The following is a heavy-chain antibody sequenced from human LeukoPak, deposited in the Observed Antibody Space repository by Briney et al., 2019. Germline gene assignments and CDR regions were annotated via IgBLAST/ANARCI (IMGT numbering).Heavy chain of an antibody. V-gene: IGHV1-69*10. CDR3: ARPTRDLEYSSSSVWFDP. J-gene: IGHJ5*02. Sequence: SVTVSCTASGGTFSSYAISWVRPAPGQGLEWVGRIIPILGIANYAQKFHGRVTITADKSTSTAYIELSSMRSEDTAVYYCARPTRDLEYSSSSVWFDPWGQGTLVTVSS. D-gene: IGHD6-6*01. CDR1: GGTFSSYA. CDR2: IIPILGIA.